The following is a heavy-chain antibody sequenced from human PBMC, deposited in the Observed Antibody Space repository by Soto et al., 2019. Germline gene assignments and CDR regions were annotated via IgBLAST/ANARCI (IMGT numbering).Heavy chain of an antibody. CDR3: ASAYEYSSSSGPLLSGMDV. CDR1: GGTLSYYA. D-gene: IGHD6-6*01. J-gene: IGHJ6*02. V-gene: IGHV1-69*13. CDR2: IIPIFGTA. Sequence: GASVKVSCKASGGTLSYYAITWVRQAPGQGLEWMGGIIPIFGTANYAQKFQGRVTITADESTSTVYMELSSLRSEDTAVYYCASAYEYSSSSGPLLSGMDVWGQGTTVTVSS.